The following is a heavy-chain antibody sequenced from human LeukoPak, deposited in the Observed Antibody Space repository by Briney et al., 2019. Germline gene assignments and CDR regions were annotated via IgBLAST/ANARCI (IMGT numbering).Heavy chain of an antibody. V-gene: IGHV3-21*01. CDR3: ARERHDYIWGTYRPVFDY. CDR2: IISSSGYI. J-gene: IGHJ4*02. D-gene: IGHD3-16*02. CDR1: GFTFSSFS. Sequence: GGSLRLSCAASGFTFSSFSMNWVRQAPGRGLEWVSSIISSSGYIHYADSVKGRFTISRDNAKNSLYLQMNSLRAEDTAVYYCARERHDYIWGTYRPVFDYWGQGTLVTVSS.